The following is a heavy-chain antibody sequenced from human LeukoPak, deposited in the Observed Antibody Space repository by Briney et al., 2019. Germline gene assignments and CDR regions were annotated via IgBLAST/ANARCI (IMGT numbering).Heavy chain of an antibody. V-gene: IGHV4-38-2*01. CDR2: IYHSGST. J-gene: IGHJ4*02. D-gene: IGHD2-15*01. CDR1: GYSISSGYY. Sequence: PSETLSLTCADSGYSISSGYYWGWIRQPPGKGLEWIGSIYHSGSTYYNPSLKSRVTISVDTSKNQFSLKLSSVTAADTAVYYCAGYCSGGSCYPGHFDYWGQGTLVTVSS. CDR3: AGYCSGGSCYPGHFDY.